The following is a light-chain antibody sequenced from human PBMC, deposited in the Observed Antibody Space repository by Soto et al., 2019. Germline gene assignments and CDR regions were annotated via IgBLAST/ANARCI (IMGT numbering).Light chain of an antibody. CDR2: GAS. CDR3: QQYNNWPAIT. V-gene: IGKV3D-15*01. Sequence: EIVLTQSPATLSLSPGERATLSCRASQSVSSNLAWYQQKPGQAPRLLIYGASNRVSGIPATFSGSGSGTEFTLTISSLQSEDFAVYYCQQYNNWPAITFGQGTRLEIK. CDR1: QSVSSN. J-gene: IGKJ5*01.